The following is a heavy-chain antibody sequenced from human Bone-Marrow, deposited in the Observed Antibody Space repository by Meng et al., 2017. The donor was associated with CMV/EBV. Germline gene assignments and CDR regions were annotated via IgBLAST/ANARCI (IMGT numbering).Heavy chain of an antibody. D-gene: IGHD5-18*01. J-gene: IGHJ6*02. CDR3: ARAPAAPPQDTAMVLHYYYYGMDV. CDR1: GYTFTSYD. V-gene: IGHV1-8*01. Sequence: ASVKVSCKASGYTFTSYDINWVRQATGQGLEWMGWMNPNSGNTGYAQKFQGRVTMTRNTSISTAYMELSSLRSEHTAVYYCARAPAAPPQDTAMVLHYYYYGMDVWGQGTTVTVSS. CDR2: MNPNSGNT.